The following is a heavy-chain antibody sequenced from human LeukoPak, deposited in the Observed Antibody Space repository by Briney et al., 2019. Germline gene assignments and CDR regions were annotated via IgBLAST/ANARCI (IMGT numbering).Heavy chain of an antibody. Sequence: QAGGSLRLSCAASGFTFDDYGMNWVRQAPGKGLEWVSYISSSSTIYYADSVKGRFTISRDNAKNSLYLQMNSLRAEDTAVYYCARDDGSYLPVAFDYWGQGTLVTVSS. J-gene: IGHJ4*02. D-gene: IGHD1-26*01. CDR1: GFTFDDYG. CDR2: ISSSSTI. V-gene: IGHV3-48*01. CDR3: ARDDGSYLPVAFDY.